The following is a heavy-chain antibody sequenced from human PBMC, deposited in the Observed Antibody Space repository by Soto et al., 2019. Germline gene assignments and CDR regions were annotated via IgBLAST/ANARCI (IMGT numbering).Heavy chain of an antibody. J-gene: IGHJ4*02. D-gene: IGHD3-22*01. CDR3: VRGSCYYYDSSDHVPDY. V-gene: IGHV5-51*01. CDR1: GYSFSNYW. Sequence: GESLKISCKGSGYSFSNYWIGWVRQMPGKGLEWMGVVYPGDSDIRYSPSFQGQVTISADKSISTAYLQWSSLKASDTAMYYCVRGSCYYYDSSDHVPDYCGQGSLVTVSS. CDR2: VYPGDSDI.